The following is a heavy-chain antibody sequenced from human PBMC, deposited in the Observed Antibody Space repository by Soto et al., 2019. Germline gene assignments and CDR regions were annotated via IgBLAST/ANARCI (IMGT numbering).Heavy chain of an antibody. CDR1: GGSISSSSYY. V-gene: IGHV4-39*01. CDR3: ARRGDNSNPCYYYYGIDV. J-gene: IGHJ6*04. D-gene: IGHD4-4*01. Sequence: LSLTFSVYGGSISSSSYYWGWISQPPGKGLEWIGSIYYSGSTYYNRYLKSRVTMSVATSKNQCSLKLSSVTAADTAVYYCARRGDNSNPCYYYYGIDVRSEGNTVTISP. CDR2: IYYSGST.